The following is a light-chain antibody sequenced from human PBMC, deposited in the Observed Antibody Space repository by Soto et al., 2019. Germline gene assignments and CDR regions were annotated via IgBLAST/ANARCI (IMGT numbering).Light chain of an antibody. CDR1: QSVRSS. CDR3: QPYNNWPLT. Sequence: EMVMTQYPGTLSLSPLERASLFLMAIQSVRSSLAWYQQKPGQAPRLLIYDTSTRATGVPTRFSGSRSGAEFTLTINSLQSEDFAVYYCQPYNNWPLTFGGGTKVDIK. CDR2: DTS. V-gene: IGKV3-15*01. J-gene: IGKJ4*01.